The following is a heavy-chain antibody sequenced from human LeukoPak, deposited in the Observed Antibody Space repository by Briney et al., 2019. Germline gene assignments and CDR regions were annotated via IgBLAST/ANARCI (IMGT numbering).Heavy chain of an antibody. CDR1: GDSLSSSSYY. J-gene: IGHJ4*02. CDR3: ARRNRVRVLRGFDF. CDR2: IYYSGSS. V-gene: IGHV4-39*02. Sequence: KPSETLSLTCTLSGDSLSSSSYYWAWIRHPPGKGLEWLVSIYYSGSSYYNTSLNTRVTISGVTSKNHFPLKLSSVAAADTAVYYCARRNRVRVLRGFDFWGQGTLVTVSS. D-gene: IGHD3-10*01.